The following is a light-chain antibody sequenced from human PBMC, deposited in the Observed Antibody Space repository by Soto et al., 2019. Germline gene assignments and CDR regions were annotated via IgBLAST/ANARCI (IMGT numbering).Light chain of an antibody. CDR3: QQYNILST. V-gene: IGKV1-5*01. CDR2: DAS. Sequence: DIQMTQSPSTLSGSVGKRVTITCRASQTISSWLAWYQQKPGKAPKLLIYDASTLESGVPTRFSGSGSGTDFTPTISSLHPDDFATYYCQQYNILSTLGQGTKVDIK. J-gene: IGKJ1*01. CDR1: QTISSW.